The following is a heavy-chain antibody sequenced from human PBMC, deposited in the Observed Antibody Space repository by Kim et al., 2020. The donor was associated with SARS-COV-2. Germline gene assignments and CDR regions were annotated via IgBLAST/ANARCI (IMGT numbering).Heavy chain of an antibody. CDR3: AHRRFLTGSFDY. Sequence: YNTYLKSRLTITKDTAKNPVVLTMTNMDPVDTATYYCAHRRFLTGSFDYWGQGTLVTVSS. V-gene: IGHV2-5*01. J-gene: IGHJ4*02. D-gene: IGHD3-9*01.